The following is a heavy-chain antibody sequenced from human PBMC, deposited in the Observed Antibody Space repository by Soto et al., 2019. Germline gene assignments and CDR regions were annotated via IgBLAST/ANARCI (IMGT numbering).Heavy chain of an antibody. D-gene: IGHD6-13*01. Sequence: PGGSLRLSCAASGFTFSDYAMNWVRQSPGKGLEWVSSISSSGTYIYYADSLKGRFTISRDNAKNSVDLQMNSLRADDTAVYYCARVRMYYSSSQAAYYLDYWGQEVLVPVSA. CDR2: ISSSGTYI. CDR1: GFTFSDYA. CDR3: ARVRMYYSSSQAAYYLDY. V-gene: IGHV3-21*01. J-gene: IGHJ4*02.